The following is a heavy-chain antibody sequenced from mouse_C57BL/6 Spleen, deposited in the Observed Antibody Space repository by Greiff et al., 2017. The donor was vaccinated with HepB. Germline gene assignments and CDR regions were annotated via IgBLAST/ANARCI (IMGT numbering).Heavy chain of an antibody. D-gene: IGHD1-1*01. CDR1: GFTFSDYG. J-gene: IGHJ4*01. CDR2: ISSGSSTI. CDR3: ARHYYGSSYGAMDY. Sequence: EVQLVESGGGLVKPGGSLKLSCAASGFTFSDYGMHWVRQAPEKGLEWVAYISSGSSTIYYADTVKGRFPISRDNAKNTLFLQMTSLRSEDTAMYYCARHYYGSSYGAMDYWGQGTSVTVSS. V-gene: IGHV5-17*01.